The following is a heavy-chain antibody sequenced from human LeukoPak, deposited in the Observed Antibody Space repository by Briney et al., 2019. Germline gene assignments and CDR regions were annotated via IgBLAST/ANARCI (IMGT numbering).Heavy chain of an antibody. CDR1: GFTFSGSA. D-gene: IGHD6-13*01. CDR3: RAAADLNDY. V-gene: IGHV3-73*01. CDR2: IRSKADSYTT. Sequence: GGSLKLSCAASGFTFSGSAMHWVRQASGKGLEWLGRIRSKADSYTTAYAASVKGRFIVSRDDSKNTAYLQMNSLKTEDTAVYYCRAAADLNDYWGQGNLVTVSP. J-gene: IGHJ4*02.